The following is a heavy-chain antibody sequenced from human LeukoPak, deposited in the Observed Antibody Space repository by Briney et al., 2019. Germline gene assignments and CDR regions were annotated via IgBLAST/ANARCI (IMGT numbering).Heavy chain of an antibody. Sequence: SETLSLTCTVSGGSISSYYWSWIRQPPGKGLEWIGYIYYSGSTNYNPSLKSRVTISVDTSKNQFSLKLSSVTAADTAVYYCARYMLWFGELSGFDPWGQGTLVTVSS. CDR2: IYYSGST. D-gene: IGHD3-10*01. CDR3: ARYMLWFGELSGFDP. J-gene: IGHJ5*02. CDR1: GGSISSYY. V-gene: IGHV4-59*12.